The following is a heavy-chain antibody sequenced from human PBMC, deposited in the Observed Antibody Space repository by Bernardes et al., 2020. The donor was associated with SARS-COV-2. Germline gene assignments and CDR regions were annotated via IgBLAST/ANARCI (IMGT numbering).Heavy chain of an antibody. J-gene: IGHJ6*02. V-gene: IGHV4-39*01. D-gene: IGHD2-21*02. CDR1: GGSISNSGYY. CDR3: AGSSCGADCYIGGLRSWDYGMDV. Sequence: SDTLTLTCTVSGGSISNSGYYWGWLRQPPGKGLEWIGSFYSSGNTYYNPSLQSRLSKSIDTSRNQFSLRLSSVTAADTAVYYCAGSSCGADCYIGGLRSWDYGMDVWGQGTTVTVSS. CDR2: FYSSGNT.